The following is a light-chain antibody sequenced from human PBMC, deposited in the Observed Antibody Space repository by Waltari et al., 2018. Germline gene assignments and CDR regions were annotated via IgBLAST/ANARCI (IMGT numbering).Light chain of an antibody. Sequence: QSALPQPASVSGSPGQSITISCTGSSRDVGNYGFVSWYQQYPGKAPKVIIYEVNTRPSGVSDRFSGSKSGNTASLTISGLQPEDEADYHCCSYATRNTPVAFGGGTKVTLL. V-gene: IGLV2-23*02. CDR1: SRDVGNYGF. CDR3: CSYATRNTPVA. CDR2: EVN. J-gene: IGLJ2*01.